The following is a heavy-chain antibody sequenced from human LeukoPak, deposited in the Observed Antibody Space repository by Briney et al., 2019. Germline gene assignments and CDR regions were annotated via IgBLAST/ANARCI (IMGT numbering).Heavy chain of an antibody. V-gene: IGHV1-69*05. CDR2: IIPIFGKA. Sequence: SVKVSCKASGGTFSSYAISWVRQAPGQGLEWMGRIIPIFGKANYAQKFQGRVTITTDESTSTAYMEPSSLRSEDTAVYYCARAGSSLSHYFDYWGQGTLVTVSS. J-gene: IGHJ4*02. D-gene: IGHD6-13*01. CDR1: GGTFSSYA. CDR3: ARAGSSLSHYFDY.